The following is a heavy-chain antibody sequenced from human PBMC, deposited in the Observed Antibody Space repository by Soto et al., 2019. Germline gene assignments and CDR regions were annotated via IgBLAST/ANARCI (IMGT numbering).Heavy chain of an antibody. D-gene: IGHD5-18*01. J-gene: IGHJ5*02. CDR2: IYYSGIS. CDR3: ARALYSYGPKFDP. CDR1: GGSITSYY. V-gene: IGHV4-59*01. Sequence: SATLSLTCTVSGGSITSYYWSWIRQPPGKGLEWIGYIYYSGISNYNPSLKSRVTISVDTSKNQFSLKLTSVTAADTAVYYCARALYSYGPKFDPWGQGTLVTVSS.